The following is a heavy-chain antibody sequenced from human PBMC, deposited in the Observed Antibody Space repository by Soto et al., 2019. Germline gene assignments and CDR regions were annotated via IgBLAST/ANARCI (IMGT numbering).Heavy chain of an antibody. Sequence: WGSLRLSCAASGFTFSDYYMSWIRQAPGKGLEWVSYISSSGSTIYYADSVKGRFTISRDNAKNSLYLQMNSLRAEDTAVYYCARDHYDILTGYFDWGQGTLVTVSS. CDR1: GFTFSDYY. J-gene: IGHJ4*02. CDR3: ARDHYDILTGYFD. V-gene: IGHV3-11*01. CDR2: ISSSGSTI. D-gene: IGHD3-9*01.